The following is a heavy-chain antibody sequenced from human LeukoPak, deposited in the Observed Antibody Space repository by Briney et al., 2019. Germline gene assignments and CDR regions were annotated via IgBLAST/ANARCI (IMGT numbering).Heavy chain of an antibody. CDR2: INHSGST. Sequence: SETLSLTCAVYGGSFSGYYWSWIRQPPGKGLEWIGEINHSGSTNYNPSLKSRATISVDTSKNQFSLKLSSVTAADTAVYYCARIRGFTDYWGQGTLVTVSS. V-gene: IGHV4-34*01. J-gene: IGHJ4*02. CDR3: ARIRGFTDY. CDR1: GGSFSGYY.